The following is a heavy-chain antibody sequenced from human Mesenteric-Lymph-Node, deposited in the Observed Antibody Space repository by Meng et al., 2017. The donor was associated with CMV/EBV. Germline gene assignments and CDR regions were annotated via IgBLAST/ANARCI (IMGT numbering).Heavy chain of an antibody. D-gene: IGHD2-2*01. J-gene: IGHJ4*02. Sequence: GGSLRLSCEVSGFTLSGYSMNWVRQAPGKGLEWVSSVSSSRSSIYYADSVKGRFTMSRDNAKKSLYLQMNSLRAEDTAVYYCAKVAYVVVPADWGQGTLVTVSS. CDR3: AKVAYVVVPAD. CDR1: GFTLSGYS. V-gene: IGHV3-21*01. CDR2: VSSSRSSI.